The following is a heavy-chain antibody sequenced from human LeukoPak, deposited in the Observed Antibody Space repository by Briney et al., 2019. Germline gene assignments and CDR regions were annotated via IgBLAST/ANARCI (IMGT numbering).Heavy chain of an antibody. D-gene: IGHD6-19*01. CDR1: GFTFSNAW. V-gene: IGHV3-15*01. CDR3: AKPRRIAVSGDHFDY. J-gene: IGHJ4*02. Sequence: GGSLRLSCAASGFTFSNAWMSWVRQAPGKGLEWVGRIKSKTDGGTTDYAAPVKGRFTISRDDSKNTLYLQMNSLKTEDTAVYYCAKPRRIAVSGDHFDYWGQGTLVTVSS. CDR2: IKSKTDGGTT.